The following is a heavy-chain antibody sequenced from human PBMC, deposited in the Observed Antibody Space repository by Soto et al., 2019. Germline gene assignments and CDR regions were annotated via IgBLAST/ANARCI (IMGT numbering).Heavy chain of an antibody. V-gene: IGHV1-69*12. CDR2: IIPIFGTA. CDR1: GGTFSSYA. Sequence: QVQLVQSGAEVKKPGSSVKVSCKASGGTFSSYAISWVRQAPGQGLEWMGGIIPIFGTANYAQKFQGRVTITADESTSTAYMALSSLRSEDTAVYYCARWVSGSYTSGVRGFDYWGQGTLVTVSS. CDR3: ARWVSGSYTSGVRGFDY. D-gene: IGHD1-26*01. J-gene: IGHJ4*02.